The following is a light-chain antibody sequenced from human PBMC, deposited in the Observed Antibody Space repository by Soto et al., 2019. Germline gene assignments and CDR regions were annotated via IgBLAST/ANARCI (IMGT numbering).Light chain of an antibody. CDR2: KAS. J-gene: IGKJ1*01. CDR1: QTISSW. V-gene: IGKV1-5*03. Sequence: DIQMTQSPSTLSGSVGDRVTITCRASQTISSWLAWYQQKPGKAPKLLIYKASSLESGVPSRFSGSGSGTEFTLTISSLQPEDFAVYYCQQYNNWPQTFGQGTKVDIK. CDR3: QQYNNWPQT.